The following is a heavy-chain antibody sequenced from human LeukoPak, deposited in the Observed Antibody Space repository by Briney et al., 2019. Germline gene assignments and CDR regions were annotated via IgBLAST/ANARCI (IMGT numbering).Heavy chain of an antibody. Sequence: GGSLRLSCAASGFTFSSYEMNRVRQAPGKGLEWVSYISSSGSTIYYADSVKGRFTISRDNAKNSLYLQMNSLRAEDTAVYYCARDIWLDPSFDYWGQGTLVTVSS. D-gene: IGHD6-19*01. J-gene: IGHJ4*02. V-gene: IGHV3-48*03. CDR1: GFTFSSYE. CDR2: ISSSGSTI. CDR3: ARDIWLDPSFDY.